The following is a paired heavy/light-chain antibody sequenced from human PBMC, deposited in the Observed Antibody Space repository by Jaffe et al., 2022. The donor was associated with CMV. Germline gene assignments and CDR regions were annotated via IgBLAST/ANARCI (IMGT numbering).Light chain of an antibody. V-gene: IGKV1-16*02. CDR3: QQYNSYPPT. Sequence: DIQMTQSPSSLSASVGDRVTITCRASQGISNYLAWFQQKPGKAPKSLIYAASSLQSGVPSKFSGSGSGTDFTLTISSLQPEDFATYYCQQYNSYPPTFGGGTKVEIK. CDR2: AAS. J-gene: IGKJ4*01. CDR1: QGISNY.
Heavy chain of an antibody. Sequence: EVQLVESGGGLVQPGGSLRLSCAASGFTFSSYWMHWVRQAPGKGLVWVSRINSDGSSTSYADSVKGRFTISRDNAKNTLYLQMNSLRAEDTAVYYCARSDYDFWSPYYYYMDVWGKGTTVTVSS. CDR2: INSDGSST. CDR1: GFTFSSYW. D-gene: IGHD3-3*01. J-gene: IGHJ6*03. CDR3: ARSDYDFWSPYYYYMDV. V-gene: IGHV3-74*01.